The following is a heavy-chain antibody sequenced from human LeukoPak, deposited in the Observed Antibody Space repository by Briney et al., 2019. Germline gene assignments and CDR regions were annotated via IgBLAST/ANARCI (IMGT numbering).Heavy chain of an antibody. V-gene: IGHV3-23*01. CDR2: ISGSGGST. CDR1: EFTLSSYA. D-gene: IGHD3-9*01. J-gene: IGHJ1*01. Sequence: GGSLRLSCAASEFTLSSYAMSWVRQAPGKGLEWVSAISGSGGSTYYADSVKGRFTISRDNSKNTLYLQMNSLRAEDTAVYYCAKDATASPYFHWFNNWGQGTQVIVSS. CDR3: AKDATASPYFHWFNN.